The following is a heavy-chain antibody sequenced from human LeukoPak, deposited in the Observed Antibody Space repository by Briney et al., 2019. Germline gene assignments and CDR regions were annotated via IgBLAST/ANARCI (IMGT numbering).Heavy chain of an antibody. D-gene: IGHD1-26*01. J-gene: IGHJ4*02. V-gene: IGHV1-69*13. Sequence: SVKVSWKASVGTFSSYAISWVRQAHGQGLEWMGGIIPIFGTANYAQKFQGRVTITADESTSTAYMELSSLRSEDTAVYYCARDLFSGSYYLHFDYWGQGTLVTVSS. CDR3: ARDLFSGSYYLHFDY. CDR1: VGTFSSYA. CDR2: IIPIFGTA.